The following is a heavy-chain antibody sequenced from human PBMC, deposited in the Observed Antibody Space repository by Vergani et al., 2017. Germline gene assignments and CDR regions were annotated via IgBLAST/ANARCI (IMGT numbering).Heavy chain of an antibody. CDR3: ATKSXGTPGCQIGYFRE. CDR2: ISKDGTHD. Sequence: QVSLVESGGGVVQPGRSLTLTCSASRFGFKNFAMHWVRQAPGKGLEWVATISKDGTHDYYEPSVRGRFAVSRDNSKSTLYLQMNSLRTEDTAVYYCATKSXGTPGCQIGYFREWGQGTLVTVSS. D-gene: IGHD1-1*01. J-gene: IGHJ1*01. CDR1: RFGFKNFA. V-gene: IGHV3-30*03.